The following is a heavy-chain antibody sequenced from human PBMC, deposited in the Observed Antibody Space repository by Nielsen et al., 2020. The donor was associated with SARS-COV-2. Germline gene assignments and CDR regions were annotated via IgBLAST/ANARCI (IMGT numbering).Heavy chain of an antibody. D-gene: IGHD2-2*01. CDR2: IYYSGST. J-gene: IGHJ2*01. CDR3: ARDWLGYCSSTSCYMGYFDL. CDR1: GGSISSHY. Sequence: SETLSLTCTVSGGSISSHYWSWIRQPPGKGLEWIGYIYYSGSTNYNPSLKSRVTISVDTSKNQFSLKLSSVTAADTAVYYCARDWLGYCSSTSCYMGYFDLWGRGTLVTVSS. V-gene: IGHV4-59*11.